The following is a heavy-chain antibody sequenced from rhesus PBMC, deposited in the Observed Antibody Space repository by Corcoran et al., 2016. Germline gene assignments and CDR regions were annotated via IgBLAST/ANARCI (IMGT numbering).Heavy chain of an antibody. Sequence: EVQLVESGGGLVQPGGSLRLSCGASGFTCLTYAMQWVHQAPGKGLEWVSAIGPGGDTYYADAVKGRFTISRDNAKNSLYLQMNSLRAEDTAVYYCARGGIRRRFDVWGPGVLVTVSS. CDR3: ARGGIRRRFDV. CDR2: IGPGGDT. D-gene: IGHD2-27*01. V-gene: IGHV3-72*01. J-gene: IGHJ5-1*01. CDR1: GFTCLTYA.